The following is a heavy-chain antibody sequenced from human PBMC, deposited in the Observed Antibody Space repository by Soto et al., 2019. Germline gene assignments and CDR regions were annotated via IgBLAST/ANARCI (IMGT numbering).Heavy chain of an antibody. Sequence: QVQLVESGGGVVQPGRSLRLSCAASGFTFSSYAMHWVRQAPGKGLEWVAVISYDGSNKYYADSVKGRFTISRDNSKNALYLQMNSLRAEDTAVYYCARGRPNSPRYGMDVWGQGTTVTVSS. V-gene: IGHV3-30-3*01. J-gene: IGHJ6*02. CDR3: ARGRPNSPRYGMDV. CDR2: ISYDGSNK. D-gene: IGHD2-8*01. CDR1: GFTFSSYA.